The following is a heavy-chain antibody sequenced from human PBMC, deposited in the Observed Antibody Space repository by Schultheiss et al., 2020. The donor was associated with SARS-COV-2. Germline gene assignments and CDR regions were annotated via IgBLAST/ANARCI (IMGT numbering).Heavy chain of an antibody. CDR2: IYYSGST. Sequence: SQTLSLTCTVSGGSISSGGYYWSWIRQPPGKGLEWIGYIYYSGSTIYNPSLKSRVTISVDTSKNQFSLKLSSVTAADTAVYYCARGTHYDAFDIWVQGTMVTVS. J-gene: IGHJ3*02. CDR3: ARGTHYDAFDI. V-gene: IGHV4-61*08. CDR1: GGSISSGGYY.